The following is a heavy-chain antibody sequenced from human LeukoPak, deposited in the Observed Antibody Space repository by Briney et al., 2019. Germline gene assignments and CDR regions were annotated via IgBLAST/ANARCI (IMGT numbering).Heavy chain of an antibody. CDR2: IRSNSDGGTI. CDR1: GFTFSNAW. D-gene: IGHD3-22*01. Sequence: GGSLRLSCATSGFTFSNAWMNWVRQAPGKGLEWVGRIRSNSDGGTIGYAASAKGRFTLSRDDSKTTLYLQMNSLQTEDTAVYYCATDFYDSTWGRGTLVTVSS. V-gene: IGHV3-15*07. CDR3: ATDFYDST. J-gene: IGHJ5*02.